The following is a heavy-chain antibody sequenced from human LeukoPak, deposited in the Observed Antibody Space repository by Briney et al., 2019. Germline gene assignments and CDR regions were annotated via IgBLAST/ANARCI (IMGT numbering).Heavy chain of an antibody. Sequence: PSETLSLTCTVSGGSISSGDYYWSWIRQPPGKGLEWIGYIYYSGSTNYNPSLKSRVTISVDTSKNQFSLKLSSVTAADTAVYYCARGRYDKGQYYFDYWGQGTLVTVSS. CDR3: ARGRYDKGQYYFDY. J-gene: IGHJ4*02. CDR2: IYYSGST. D-gene: IGHD3-22*01. V-gene: IGHV4-61*08. CDR1: GGSISSGDYY.